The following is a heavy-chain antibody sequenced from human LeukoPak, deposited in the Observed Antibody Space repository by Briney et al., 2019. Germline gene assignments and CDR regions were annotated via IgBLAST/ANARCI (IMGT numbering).Heavy chain of an antibody. CDR3: ARDLSLTARRDYLDY. J-gene: IGHJ4*02. CDR1: GYTFTDYY. V-gene: IGHV1-2*02. D-gene: IGHD5-18*01. CDR2: INPNSGGT. Sequence: ASVKVSCKASGYTFTDYYMHWVRQAPGQGLEWMGWINPNSGGTDYAQKFQGRVTMTRDTSISTAYMELSSLRSDDTAVYYCARDLSLTARRDYLDYWGQGTLVTVSS.